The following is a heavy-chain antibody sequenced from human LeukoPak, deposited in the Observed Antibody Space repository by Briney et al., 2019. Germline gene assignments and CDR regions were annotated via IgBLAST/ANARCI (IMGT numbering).Heavy chain of an antibody. D-gene: IGHD3-10*01. V-gene: IGHV4-39*07. CDR2: IYYSGST. J-gene: IGHJ4*02. Sequence: TSETLSLTCTVSGGSISSSSYYWGWIRQPPGKGLEWIGSIYYSGSTYYNPSLKSRVTISVDTSKNQFSLKLSSVTAADTAVYYCARGHDYGSYAKTFDYWGQGTLVTVSS. CDR3: ARGHDYGSYAKTFDY. CDR1: GGSISSSSYY.